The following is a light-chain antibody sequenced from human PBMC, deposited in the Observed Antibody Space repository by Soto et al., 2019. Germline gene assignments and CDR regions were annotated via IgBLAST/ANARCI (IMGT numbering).Light chain of an antibody. Sequence: EIVLTQSPGTLSLSPGERATLSSRASQSVSGSYLAWYQQKPGQAPRLLIYGASSRATGIPDRFSGSGSGTDFTLTISRLEPADFALYYCQQYGSSHTFGQGTRLEIK. CDR3: QQYGSSHT. CDR2: GAS. V-gene: IGKV3-20*01. CDR1: QSVSGSY. J-gene: IGKJ5*01.